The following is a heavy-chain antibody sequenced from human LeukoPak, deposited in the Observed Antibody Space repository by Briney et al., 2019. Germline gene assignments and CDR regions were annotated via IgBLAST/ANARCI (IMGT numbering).Heavy chain of an antibody. V-gene: IGHV3-30*04. CDR3: ATYGSGSGTFFDS. D-gene: IGHD3-10*01. J-gene: IGHJ4*01. CDR2: ISNDERNK. CDR1: GFTFTNIA. Sequence: QSGGSQRLSCAASGFTFTNIAMHWVRQAPGKGLEWVAVISNDERNKYYADSVKGRFTISRDNSKNSLYLQMNSLRAEDTALYYCATYGSGSGTFFDSWGQGTLVTVSS.